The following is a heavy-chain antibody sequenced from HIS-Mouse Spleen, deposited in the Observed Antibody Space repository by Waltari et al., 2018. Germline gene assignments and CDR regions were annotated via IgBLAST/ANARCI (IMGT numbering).Heavy chain of an antibody. J-gene: IGHJ4*02. CDR1: GFTFSSYG. CDR2: ISYDGSNK. Sequence: QVQLVESGGGAVQPGRSLRRSCAASGFTFSSYGMHWVRQAPGKGLEWVAVISYDGSNKYYADSVKGRFTISRDNSKNTLYLQMNSLRAEDTAVYYCAKDKHHAFDYWGQGTLVTVSS. V-gene: IGHV3-30*18. CDR3: AKDKHHAFDY.